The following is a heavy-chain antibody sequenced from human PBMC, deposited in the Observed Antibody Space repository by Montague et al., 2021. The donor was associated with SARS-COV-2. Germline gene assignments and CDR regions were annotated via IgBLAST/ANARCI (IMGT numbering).Heavy chain of an antibody. V-gene: IGHV4-34*01. CDR1: GGSFSGYY. CDR3: ARGRTVTTFYYYYCYGMDV. CDR2: INHSGST. J-gene: IGHJ6*02. D-gene: IGHD4-17*01. Sequence: SETLSLTCAVYGGSFSGYYWSWIRQPPGKGLEWIGEINHSGSTNYNPSLKSRVTISVDTSKNQFSLKLSSVTAADTAVYYCARGRTVTTFYYYYCYGMDVWGQGTTVTVSS.